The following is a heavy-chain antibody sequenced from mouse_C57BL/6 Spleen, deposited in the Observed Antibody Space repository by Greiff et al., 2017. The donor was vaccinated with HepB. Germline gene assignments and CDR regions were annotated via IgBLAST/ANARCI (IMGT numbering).Heavy chain of an antibody. CDR3: TSAHGSSSDY. V-gene: IGHV1-15*01. CDR2: IDPETGGT. D-gene: IGHD1-1*01. Sequence: QVQLQQSGAELVRPGASVTLSCKASGYTFTDYEMHWVKQTPVHGLEWIGAIDPETGGTAYNQKFKGKAILTADKSSSTAYMELRSLTSEDSAVYYCTSAHGSSSDYWGQGTTLTVSS. CDR1: GYTFTDYE. J-gene: IGHJ2*01.